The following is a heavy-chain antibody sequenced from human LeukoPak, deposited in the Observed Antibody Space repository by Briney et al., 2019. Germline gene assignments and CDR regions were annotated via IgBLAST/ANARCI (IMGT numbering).Heavy chain of an antibody. D-gene: IGHD2-15*01. Sequence: GGSLRLSCAASGFTFSSYAMHWVRQAPGKGLEYVSAISSNGGSTYYANSVKGRFTISRDNSKNTLYLQMGSLRADDTAVYYCARVLEAATFDPWGQGTLVTVSS. J-gene: IGHJ5*02. CDR3: ARVLEAATFDP. CDR1: GFTFSSYA. V-gene: IGHV3-64*01. CDR2: ISSNGGST.